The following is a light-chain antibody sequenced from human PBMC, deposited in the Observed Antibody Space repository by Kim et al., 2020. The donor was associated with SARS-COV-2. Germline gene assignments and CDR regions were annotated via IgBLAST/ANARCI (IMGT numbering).Light chain of an antibody. CDR2: LAS. CDR3: QHYIRFPYT. V-gene: IGKV1-5*03. CDR1: QTISTW. J-gene: IGKJ2*01. Sequence: DIQMTQSPSTLSASVGDRVTITCRVSQTISTWLAWYQQKPGKAPKLLLYLASTLESGVPSRFSGSGSGTEFTLTIDSLQPDDLATYYCQHYIRFPYTFGQGTKLEI.